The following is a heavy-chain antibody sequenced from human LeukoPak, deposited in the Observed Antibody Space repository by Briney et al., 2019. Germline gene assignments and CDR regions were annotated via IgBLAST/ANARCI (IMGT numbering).Heavy chain of an antibody. D-gene: IGHD3-22*01. CDR2: ISSSSSSI. Sequence: GGSLRLSCAASGFTFSSYSMNWVRQAPGKGLEWVSFISSSSSSINYADSMKGRFTISRDNAKNSLYLQMNSLRAEDTAVYYCARDRDGTAYYPLDFRGQGTLVTVSS. CDR3: ARDRDGTAYYPLDF. CDR1: GFTFSSYS. V-gene: IGHV3-21*01. J-gene: IGHJ4*02.